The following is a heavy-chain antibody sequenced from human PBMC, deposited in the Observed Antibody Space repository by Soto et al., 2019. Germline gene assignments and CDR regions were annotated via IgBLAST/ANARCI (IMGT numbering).Heavy chain of an antibody. CDR2: IYSGGST. J-gene: IGHJ3*02. CDR1: GFTVSSNY. CDR3: ARATFYRPDAFDI. Sequence: EVQLVESGGGLVQPGGSLRLSCAASGFTVSSNYMSWVRQAPGKGLEWVSVIYSGGSTYYADSVKGRFTISRDNSKNTLYLQMNSLRAEDTAVYYCARATFYRPDAFDIWGQGTMVTVSS. V-gene: IGHV3-66*01.